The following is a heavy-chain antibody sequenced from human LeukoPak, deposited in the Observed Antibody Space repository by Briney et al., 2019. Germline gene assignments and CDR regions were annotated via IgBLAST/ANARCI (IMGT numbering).Heavy chain of an antibody. CDR1: GGSFSGYY. CDR2: IYYSGST. J-gene: IGHJ4*02. CDR3: ARNIAAAHFDY. V-gene: IGHV4-34*01. D-gene: IGHD6-13*01. Sequence: SETLSLTCAVYGGSFSGYYWTWIRQPPGKGLEWIGSIYYSGSTYYNPSLKSRVTISVDTSKNQFSLKLSSVTAADTAVYYCARNIAAAHFDYWGQGTLVTVSS.